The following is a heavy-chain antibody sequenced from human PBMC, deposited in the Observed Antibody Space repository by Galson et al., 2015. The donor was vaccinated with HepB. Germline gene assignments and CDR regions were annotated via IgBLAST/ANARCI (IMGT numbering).Heavy chain of an antibody. V-gene: IGHV1-46*01. CDR1: GYTFTSYH. D-gene: IGHD1/OR15-1a*01. CDR2: INPSGGST. J-gene: IGHJ4*02. Sequence: SCKASGYTFTSYHIHWVRQAPGQGLEWMGIINPSGGSTNYAQKFQGRVTMTRDTSTTTVYMDLSSLRSEDTAVYYCARDEHLYRTPVYWGQGTLVTVSS. CDR3: ARDEHLYRTPVY.